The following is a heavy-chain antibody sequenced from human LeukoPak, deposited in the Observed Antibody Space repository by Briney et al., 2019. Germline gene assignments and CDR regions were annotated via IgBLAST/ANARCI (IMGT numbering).Heavy chain of an antibody. CDR3: AKDRCTNGVCYTFAY. V-gene: IGHV3-48*01. J-gene: IGHJ4*02. CDR1: GFTFSNHW. CDR2: ISSSSSTI. Sequence: GGSLRLSCAASGFTFSNHWMHWVRQAPGKGLEWVSYISSSSSTISYPDSVKGRFTISRDNAKNSLYLQMNNLRAEDTAVYYCAKDRCTNGVCYTFAYWGQGTLVTVSS. D-gene: IGHD2-8*01.